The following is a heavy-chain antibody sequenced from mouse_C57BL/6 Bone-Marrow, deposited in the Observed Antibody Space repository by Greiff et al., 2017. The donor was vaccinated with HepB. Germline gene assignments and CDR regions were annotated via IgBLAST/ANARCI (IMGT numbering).Heavy chain of an antibody. V-gene: IGHV1-64*01. J-gene: IGHJ2*01. Sequence: QVQLQQPGAELVKPGASVKLSCKASGYTFTSYWMHWVKQRPGQGLEWIGMIHPNSGSTNYNEKFKSKATLTVDKSSSTAYIQLSSLTSEDSAVYYCARARIYDGYSYYFDYWGQGTTLTVSS. D-gene: IGHD2-3*01. CDR3: ARARIYDGYSYYFDY. CDR2: IHPNSGST. CDR1: GYTFTSYW.